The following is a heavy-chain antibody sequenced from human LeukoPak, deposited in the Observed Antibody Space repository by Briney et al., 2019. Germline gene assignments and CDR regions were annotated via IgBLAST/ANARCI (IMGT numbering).Heavy chain of an antibody. J-gene: IGHJ4*02. D-gene: IGHD3-22*01. V-gene: IGHV1-18*01. Sequence: ASVKVSCKASGYTFTSYGISWVRQAPRQGLEWMGWISAYNGNTNYAQKLQGRVTMTTDTSTSTAYMELRSLRSDDTAVYYCAREGYYDSSGYSNTPPFDYWGQGTLVTVSS. CDR1: GYTFTSYG. CDR2: ISAYNGNT. CDR3: AREGYYDSSGYSNTPPFDY.